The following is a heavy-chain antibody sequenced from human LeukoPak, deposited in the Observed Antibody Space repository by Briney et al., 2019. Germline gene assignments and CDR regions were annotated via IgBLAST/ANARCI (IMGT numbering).Heavy chain of an antibody. CDR1: GFTFSSYS. J-gene: IGHJ4*02. CDR3: ARDVVLSGWNSFDY. CDR2: ISSSSSYI. Sequence: PGGSLRLSCAASGFTFSSYSMNWVRQAPGKGLEWVSSISSSSSYIYYADSVKGRFTISRDNAKNSLYLQMNSLRAEDTAVYYCARDVVLSGWNSFDYWGQGTLVTVSS. V-gene: IGHV3-21*01. D-gene: IGHD6-19*01.